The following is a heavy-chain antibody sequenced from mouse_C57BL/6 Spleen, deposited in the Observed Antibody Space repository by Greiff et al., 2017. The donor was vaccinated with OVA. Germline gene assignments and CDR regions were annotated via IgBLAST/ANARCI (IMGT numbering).Heavy chain of an antibody. Sequence: EVQLRESGPVLVKPGASVKMSCKASGYTFTDYYMNWVKQSHGKSLEWIGVINPYNGGTSYNQKFKGKATLTVDKSSSTAYMELNSLTSEDSAVYYCAREGYRYFDVWGTGTTVTVSS. CDR1: GYTFTDYY. V-gene: IGHV1-19*01. CDR2: INPYNGGT. J-gene: IGHJ1*03. CDR3: AREGYRYFDV.